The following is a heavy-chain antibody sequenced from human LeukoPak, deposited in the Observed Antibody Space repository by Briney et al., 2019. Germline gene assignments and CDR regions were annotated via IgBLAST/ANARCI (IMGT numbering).Heavy chain of an antibody. V-gene: IGHV3-21*01. D-gene: IGHD6-19*01. CDR2: ISSSSSYI. Sequence: GGSLRLSCAASGFTFSSYSMIWVRQAPGKGLEWVSSISSSSSYISCADSVKGRFTISRDNAKNSLYLQMNSLRAADTAVFYCARDLTGGGWFDYWGQGTLVTVSS. CDR3: ARDLTGGGWFDY. CDR1: GFTFSSYS. J-gene: IGHJ4*02.